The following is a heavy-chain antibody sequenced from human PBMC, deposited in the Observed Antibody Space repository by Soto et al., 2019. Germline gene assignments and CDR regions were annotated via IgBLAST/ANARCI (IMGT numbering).Heavy chain of an antibody. CDR3: ARAIRGYSYGPHGFDY. CDR1: GGSISSGDYY. CDR2: IYYSGST. D-gene: IGHD5-18*01. J-gene: IGHJ4*02. V-gene: IGHV4-30-4*01. Sequence: PSETLSLTCTVSGGSISSGDYYWSWIRQPPWKGLEWIGYIYYSGSTYYNPSLKSRVTISVDTSKNQFSLKLSSVTAADTAVYYCARAIRGYSYGPHGFDYWGQGXLVTVSS.